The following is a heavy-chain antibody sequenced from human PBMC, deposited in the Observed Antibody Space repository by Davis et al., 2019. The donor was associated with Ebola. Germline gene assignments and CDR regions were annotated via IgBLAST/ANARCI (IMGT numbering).Heavy chain of an antibody. Sequence: ASVKVSCKASGYTFTSYYMHWVRQAPGQGLEWMGIINPSGGSTSYAQKFQGRVTMTRDTSTSTVYMELSSLRSEDTAVYYCARESMITFGGVIVIGDAFDIWGQGTMVTVSS. CDR1: GYTFTSYY. V-gene: IGHV1-46*01. CDR3: ARESMITFGGVIVIGDAFDI. CDR2: INPSGGST. J-gene: IGHJ3*02. D-gene: IGHD3-16*02.